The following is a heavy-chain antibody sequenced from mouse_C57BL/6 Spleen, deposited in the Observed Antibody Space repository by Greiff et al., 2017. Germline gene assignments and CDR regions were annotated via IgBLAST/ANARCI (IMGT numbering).Heavy chain of an antibody. CDR3: ARRGYYSNSYAMDY. V-gene: IGHV1-72*01. CDR1: GYTFTSYW. CDR2: IDPNSGGT. D-gene: IGHD2-5*01. Sequence: QVQLQQPGAELVKPGASVKLSCKASGYTFTSYWMHWVKQRPGRGLEWIGRIDPNSGGTTYNEKYKSKATLTVDKPSSTAYMQLSSLTSKDSAVYYCARRGYYSNSYAMDYWGQGTSVTVSS. J-gene: IGHJ4*01.